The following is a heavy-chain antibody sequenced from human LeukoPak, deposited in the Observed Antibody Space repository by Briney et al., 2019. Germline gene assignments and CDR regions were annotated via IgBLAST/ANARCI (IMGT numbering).Heavy chain of an antibody. Sequence: GGSLRLSCAASGFTLSSYAMHWVRQPAGKGLEWVSAIGTAGDTFYPGSVKGRFTISRENAKKSLFLQMNSLRAEDTAVYYCARQNTPHGNFDYWGQGTLVAVSS. J-gene: IGHJ4*02. CDR3: ARQNTPHGNFDY. V-gene: IGHV3-13*01. D-gene: IGHD1-26*01. CDR2: IGTAGDT. CDR1: GFTLSSYA.